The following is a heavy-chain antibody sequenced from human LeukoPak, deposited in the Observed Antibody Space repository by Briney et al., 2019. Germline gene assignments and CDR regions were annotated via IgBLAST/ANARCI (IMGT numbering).Heavy chain of an antibody. Sequence: ASVKVSCKVSGYTLTELSMHWVRQAPGKGLEWMGGFDPEDGETIYAQKFQGRVTMTEDTSTDTAYMELSSLRSEDTAVYYCARDHRAYYDFWSGLNWFDPWGQGTLVTVSS. D-gene: IGHD3-3*01. CDR3: ARDHRAYYDFWSGLNWFDP. CDR2: FDPEDGET. J-gene: IGHJ5*02. CDR1: GYTLTELS. V-gene: IGHV1-24*01.